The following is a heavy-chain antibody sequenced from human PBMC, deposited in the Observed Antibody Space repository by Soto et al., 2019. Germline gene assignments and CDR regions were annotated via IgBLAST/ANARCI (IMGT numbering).Heavy chain of an antibody. J-gene: IGHJ6*02. Sequence: SETLSLTGAVYGGSFSGYYWTWIRQPPGKGLEWIGDINHSGSTNYNSSLKSRVTISVDTSNKQLSLKLRSVTAADTAVYYCAREEVPQWFTRGYYGMDVWGQGTTVTVSS. D-gene: IGHD2-2*01. CDR2: INHSGST. V-gene: IGHV4-34*01. CDR1: GGSFSGYY. CDR3: AREEVPQWFTRGYYGMDV.